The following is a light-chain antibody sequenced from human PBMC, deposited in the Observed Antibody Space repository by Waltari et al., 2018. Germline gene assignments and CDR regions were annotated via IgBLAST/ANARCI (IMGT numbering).Light chain of an antibody. J-gene: IGLJ2*01. CDR3: SSYRSDNTLI. V-gene: IGLV2-14*03. Sequence: QSALTQPASVSGSPGQSLTISCTGTSSDVGAYNYVSWYQQHPGKVPKLMIYDVSQRPSGISSRFSASKSGNAASLTSSGLQFEDEADYYCSSYRSDNTLIFGGGTKLTVL. CDR1: SSDVGAYNY. CDR2: DVS.